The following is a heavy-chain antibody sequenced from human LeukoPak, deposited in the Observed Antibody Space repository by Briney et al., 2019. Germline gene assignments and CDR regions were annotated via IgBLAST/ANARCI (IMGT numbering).Heavy chain of an antibody. CDR2: MYSGGST. V-gene: IGHV3-66*01. Sequence: GGSLRLSCAASGSTVSSNYMSWVRQAPGKGLEWVSVMYSGGSTYYADSVKGRFTISRDNSKNTLYLQMNSLRAEDTAVYYCARGASDSSGYYPDWYFDLWGRGTLVTVSS. CDR3: ARGASDSSGYYPDWYFDL. D-gene: IGHD3-22*01. CDR1: GSTVSSNY. J-gene: IGHJ2*01.